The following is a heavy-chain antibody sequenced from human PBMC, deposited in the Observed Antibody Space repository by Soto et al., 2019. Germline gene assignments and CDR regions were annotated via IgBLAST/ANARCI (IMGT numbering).Heavy chain of an antibody. D-gene: IGHD4-4*01. CDR1: GGTFSGYA. Sequence: SVKVSCKASGGTFSGYAISWVRQAPGQGLEWMGGIIPIFGTANYAQKSQGRVTITADESTSTAYMELSSLRSEDTAVYYCARAYRLKAGYYYYGMDVWGQGTTVTVSS. CDR2: IIPIFGTA. V-gene: IGHV1-69*13. CDR3: ARAYRLKAGYYYYGMDV. J-gene: IGHJ6*02.